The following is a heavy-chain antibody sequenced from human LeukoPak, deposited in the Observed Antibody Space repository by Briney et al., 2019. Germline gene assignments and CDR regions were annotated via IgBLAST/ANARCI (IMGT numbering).Heavy chain of an antibody. CDR1: GFTFSSYG. J-gene: IGHJ4*02. V-gene: IGHV3-30*02. Sequence: PGGSLRLSCAASGFTFSSYGMHWVRQAPGKGLEWVAFIRYDGSNKYYADSVKGRFTISRDNSKNTLYLQMNSLRAEDTAVYYCAKEVVGATFPSDYWGQGTLVTVSS. CDR3: AKEVVGATFPSDY. CDR2: IRYDGSNK. D-gene: IGHD1-26*01.